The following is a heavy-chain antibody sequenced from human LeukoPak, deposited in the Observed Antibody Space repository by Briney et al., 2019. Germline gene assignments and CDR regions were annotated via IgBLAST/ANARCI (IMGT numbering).Heavy chain of an antibody. Sequence: SETLSLTCTVSGGSISSYYWGWIRQPPGKGLEWIGSIYYTGNTYYNPSLKSRVTISVDTSKNQFSLKLSSVTAADTAVYYCAANWSYVGGYFDYWGQGTLVTVSS. CDR1: GGSISSYY. CDR3: AANWSYVGGYFDY. V-gene: IGHV4-39*01. CDR2: IYYTGNT. D-gene: IGHD1-7*01. J-gene: IGHJ4*02.